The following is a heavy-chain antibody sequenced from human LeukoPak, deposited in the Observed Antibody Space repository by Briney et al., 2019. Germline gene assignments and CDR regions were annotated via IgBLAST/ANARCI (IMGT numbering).Heavy chain of an antibody. CDR3: ARGPLSLYDTLFDY. V-gene: IGHV4-34*01. J-gene: IGHJ4*02. CDR1: GGSFSGYY. Sequence: SETLSLTCAVYGGSFSGYYWSWIRQPPGKGLEWIGEINHSGSTNYNPSLKSRVTISVDTSKNQFSLKLSSVTAADTAVYYCARGPLSLYDTLFDYWGQGTLVTVSS. CDR2: INHSGST. D-gene: IGHD3-22*01.